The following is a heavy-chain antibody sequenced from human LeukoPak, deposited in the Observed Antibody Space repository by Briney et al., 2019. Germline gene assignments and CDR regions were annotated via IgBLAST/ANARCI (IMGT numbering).Heavy chain of an antibody. Sequence: PGGSLRLSCAASGFTFSSYAMSWVRQAPGKGLEWVAAISGSGGSTYYADSVKGRFTISRDNSKNTRYLKMNSLRAEDTAVYYCAKVPDGDQSGYYYLDVWGQGTTVTVSS. CDR1: GFTFSSYA. CDR3: AKVPDGDQSGYYYLDV. CDR2: ISGSGGST. J-gene: IGHJ6*03. D-gene: IGHD3-10*01. V-gene: IGHV3-23*01.